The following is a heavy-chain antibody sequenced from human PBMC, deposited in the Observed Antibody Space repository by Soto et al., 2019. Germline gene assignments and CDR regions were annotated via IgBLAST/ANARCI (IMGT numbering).Heavy chain of an antibody. J-gene: IGHJ6*02. CDR1: GYTFTGYY. Sequence: ASVKVSCKASGYTFTGYYMHWVRQAPGQGLEWMGWINPNSGGTNYAQKFQGWVTMTRDTSISTAYMELSRLRSDDTAVYYCARDLNPVFGGRYLNYYYYYGMDVWGQGTTVTVSS. D-gene: IGHD3-3*01. CDR3: ARDLNPVFGGRYLNYYYYYGMDV. CDR2: INPNSGGT. V-gene: IGHV1-2*04.